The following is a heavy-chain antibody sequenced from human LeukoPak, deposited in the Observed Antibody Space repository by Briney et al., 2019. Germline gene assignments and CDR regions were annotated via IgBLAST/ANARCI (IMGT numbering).Heavy chain of an antibody. J-gene: IGHJ4*02. V-gene: IGHV1-2*02. D-gene: IGHD6-6*01. CDR1: GYAFTGYY. Sequence: ASVKVSCKASGYAFTGYYMHWVRQAPGQGLEWMGWINPNSGGTNYAQKFQGRVTMTRDTSISTAYMELSRLRSDDTAVYYCARDQRYSTSSEDYWGQGTLVTVSS. CDR3: ARDQRYSTSSEDY. CDR2: INPNSGGT.